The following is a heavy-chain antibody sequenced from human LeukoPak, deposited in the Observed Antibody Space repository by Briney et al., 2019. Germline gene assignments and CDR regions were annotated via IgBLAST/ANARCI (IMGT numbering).Heavy chain of an antibody. CDR1: GGSISNNDYY. J-gene: IGHJ4*02. CDR2: IYYTGST. V-gene: IGHV4-39*01. D-gene: IGHD4-11*01. CDR3: ASFKYSNYGRGGDYFDY. Sequence: SETLSLTCTVSGGSISNNDYYWSWIRHPPGKALEWIGHIYYTGSTYYNPSLKSRVTISVDTSKNQFSLKLSSVTAADTAVHYCASFKYSNYGRGGDYFDYWGQGTLVTVSS.